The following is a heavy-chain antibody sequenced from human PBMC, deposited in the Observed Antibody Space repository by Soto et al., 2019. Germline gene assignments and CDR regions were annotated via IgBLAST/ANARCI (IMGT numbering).Heavy chain of an antibody. J-gene: IGHJ4*02. V-gene: IGHV3-23*01. CDR2: IGGSTNNT. Sequence: GGSLRLSCAASGFTFSDYAMSWVRQSPGKGLEWVSVIGGSTNNTYYADSVKGRFTISRDNSKNTLYLQMNGLRAEDTALYYCAKRLGYSSTWYFFDYWGQGTLVTVSS. D-gene: IGHD6-13*01. CDR3: AKRLGYSSTWYFFDY. CDR1: GFTFSDYA.